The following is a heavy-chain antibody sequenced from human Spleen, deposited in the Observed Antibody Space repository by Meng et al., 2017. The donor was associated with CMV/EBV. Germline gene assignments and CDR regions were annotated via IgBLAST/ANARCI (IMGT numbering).Heavy chain of an antibody. J-gene: IGHJ4*02. V-gene: IGHV1-18*01. Sequence: ASVKVSCKASGYTFINYGITWVRQAPGQGLEWMGWISPDKGDTDYAQKFQGRVTVTRDTSMSTVYMELSGLRSDDRAVYYCARGKRGGGYESLDYWGQGTPVTVSS. D-gene: IGHD5-12*01. CDR3: ARGKRGGGYESLDY. CDR2: ISPDKGDT. CDR1: GYTFINYG.